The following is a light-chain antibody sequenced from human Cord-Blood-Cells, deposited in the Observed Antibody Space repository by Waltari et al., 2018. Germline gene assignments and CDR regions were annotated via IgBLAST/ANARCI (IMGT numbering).Light chain of an antibody. V-gene: IGKV1-5*01. J-gene: IGKJ2*01. Sequence: DIQMTQSPSPRTASVGDRVTITCRASQSISSWLAWYQQKPGKAPKLLIYDASSLESGFPSRFSGSGSVTEFTLTISSLQPDDFATYYCQQYNSIQFTFGQGTKLEIK. CDR1: QSISSW. CDR2: DAS. CDR3: QQYNSIQFT.